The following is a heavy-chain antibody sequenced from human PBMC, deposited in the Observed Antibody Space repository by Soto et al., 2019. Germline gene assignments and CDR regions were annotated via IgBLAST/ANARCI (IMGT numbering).Heavy chain of an antibody. CDR3: ARHSYSSSWRYFDY. Sequence: SETLSLTCTVSGGSISSSSYYWGWIRQPPGKGLEWIGSIYYSGSTYYNPSLKSRVTISVDTSKNQFSLKLSSVIAADTAVYYCARHSYSSSWRYFDYWGQGTLVTVSS. D-gene: IGHD6-13*01. CDR1: GGSISSSSYY. CDR2: IYYSGST. V-gene: IGHV4-39*01. J-gene: IGHJ4*02.